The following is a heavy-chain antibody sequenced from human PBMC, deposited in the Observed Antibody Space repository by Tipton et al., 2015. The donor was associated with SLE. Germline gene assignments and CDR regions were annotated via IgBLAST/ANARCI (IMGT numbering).Heavy chain of an antibody. CDR2: VHKSGTT. V-gene: IGHV4-61*08. CDR3: TRRRGGAVAGVWVGHFFDY. D-gene: IGHD6-19*01. Sequence: TLSLTCSVSGDSIGTGGHYWSWVRQHPGKGLEWIGDVHKSGTTNYNPSLKSRVTISLGTSTNQFSLRLSSVTAADTAVYFCTRRRGGAVAGVWVGHFFDYWGQGTLVTVSS. CDR1: GDSIGTGGHY. J-gene: IGHJ4*02.